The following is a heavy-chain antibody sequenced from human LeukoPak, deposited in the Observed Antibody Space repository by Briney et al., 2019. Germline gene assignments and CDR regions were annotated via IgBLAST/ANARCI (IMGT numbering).Heavy chain of an antibody. J-gene: IGHJ4*02. CDR2: ISIVDTTI. CDR1: VFIFSHFE. CDR3: ARGPYPGSMFLDH. V-gene: IGHV3-48*03. D-gene: IGHD3-10*02. Sequence: GGSLRLSCAASVFIFSHFEMNWVRQAPGTGLEWVSYISIVDTTIYYADSVRGRFTISRDNAERSLYLHMNGLRAEDSAVYYCARGPYPGSMFLDHWGQGTLVTVSS.